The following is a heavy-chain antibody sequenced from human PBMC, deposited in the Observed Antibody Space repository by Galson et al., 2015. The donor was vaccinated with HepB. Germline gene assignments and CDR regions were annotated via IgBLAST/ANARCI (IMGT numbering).Heavy chain of an antibody. CDR3: ARRTTGTHLDY. D-gene: IGHD1-1*01. Sequence: QSGAEVKKPGDSLKISCTGSGYSFTNSWIAWVRQMPGKGLECMGIIYPGDSDTRYSPSFQGQVTISADKSISTAYLQWSSLRASDTAMYYCARRTTGTHLDYWGQGTLVTVSS. V-gene: IGHV5-51*03. J-gene: IGHJ4*02. CDR1: GYSFTNSW. CDR2: IYPGDSDT.